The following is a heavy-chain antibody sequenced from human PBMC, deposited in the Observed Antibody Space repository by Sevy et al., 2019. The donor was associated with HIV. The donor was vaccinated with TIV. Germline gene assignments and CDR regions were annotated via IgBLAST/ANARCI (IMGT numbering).Heavy chain of an antibody. Sequence: GGSLRLSCAASGFIFSRYEMNWVRQAPGKGLEWVSFISCSGSTISYADSVRGRFTISRDNAKNSLYLQMNGLGADDTAVYYCAGDLPPSATTVAHFDYWGQGTLVTVSS. CDR3: AGDLPPSATTVAHFDY. J-gene: IGHJ4*02. V-gene: IGHV3-48*03. CDR1: GFIFSRYE. CDR2: ISCSGSTI. D-gene: IGHD4-17*01.